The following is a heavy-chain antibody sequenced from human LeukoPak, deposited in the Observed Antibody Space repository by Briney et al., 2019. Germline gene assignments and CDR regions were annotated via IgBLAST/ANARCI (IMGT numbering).Heavy chain of an antibody. CDR3: AKGSLYSSGWFFDY. V-gene: IGHV3-9*01. Sequence: GGSLRLSCAASGFTFDDYAMHWVRQAPGKGLEWVSGISWNSGSIGYADSVKGRFTISRDNAKNSLYLQMNSLRAEDTALYYCAKGSLYSSGWFFDYWGQGTLVTVSS. J-gene: IGHJ4*02. CDR2: ISWNSGSI. D-gene: IGHD6-19*01. CDR1: GFTFDDYA.